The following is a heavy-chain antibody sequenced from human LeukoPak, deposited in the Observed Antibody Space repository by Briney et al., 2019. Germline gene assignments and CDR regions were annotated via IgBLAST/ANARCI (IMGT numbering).Heavy chain of an antibody. J-gene: IGHJ4*02. Sequence: GASVKVSCKASGYTFTSYDINWVRQATGQGLEWMGWMNPNSGNTGYAQKFQGRVTMTRNTSISTAYMELSSLRSEDTAVYYCAREVPGDFRLFFDYWGQGTLVTVSS. D-gene: IGHD7-27*01. CDR2: MNPNSGNT. V-gene: IGHV1-8*01. CDR1: GYTFTSYD. CDR3: AREVPGDFRLFFDY.